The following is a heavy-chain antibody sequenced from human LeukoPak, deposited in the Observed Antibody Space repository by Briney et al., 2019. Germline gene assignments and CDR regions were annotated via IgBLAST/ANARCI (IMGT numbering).Heavy chain of an antibody. CDR2: IIPIFGTA. Sequence: ASVKVSCKASGGTFSSYAISWVRQAPGQGLEWMGGIIPIFGTANYAQKFQGRVTITADESTSTAYMELSGLRSEDTAVYYCARGSPLLRFLEWLPQYYFDYWGQGTLVTVSS. CDR1: GGTFSSYA. D-gene: IGHD3-3*01. V-gene: IGHV1-69*13. J-gene: IGHJ4*02. CDR3: ARGSPLLRFLEWLPQYYFDY.